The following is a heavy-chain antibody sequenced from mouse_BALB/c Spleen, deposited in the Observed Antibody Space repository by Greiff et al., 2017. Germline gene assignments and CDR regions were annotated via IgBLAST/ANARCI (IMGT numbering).Heavy chain of an antibody. CDR3: AKTGRYDENYAMDY. D-gene: IGHD2-14*01. CDR2: IWRGGST. J-gene: IGHJ4*01. Sequence: VKLVESGPSLVQPSQSLSITCTVSGFSLTSYGVHWVRQSPGKGLEWLGVIWRGGSTDYNAAFMSRLSITKDNSKSQVFFKMNSLQADDTAIYYCAKTGRYDENYAMDYWGQGTSVTVSS. CDR1: GFSLTSYG. V-gene: IGHV2-5-1*01.